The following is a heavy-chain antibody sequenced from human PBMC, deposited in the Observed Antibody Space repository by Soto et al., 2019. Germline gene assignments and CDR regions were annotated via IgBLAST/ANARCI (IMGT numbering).Heavy chain of an antibody. J-gene: IGHJ4*02. D-gene: IGHD6-19*01. CDR2: IWYDGSNK. CDR3: AREFSRSSGWYPTYYFDY. CDR1: GFTFSSYC. V-gene: IGHV3-33*01. Sequence: GGSLRLSCAASGFTFSSYCMHWVRQAPGKGLEWVAVIWYDGSNKYYADSVKGRFTISRDNSKNTLYLQMNSLRAEDTAVYYCAREFSRSSGWYPTYYFDYWGQGALVTVSS.